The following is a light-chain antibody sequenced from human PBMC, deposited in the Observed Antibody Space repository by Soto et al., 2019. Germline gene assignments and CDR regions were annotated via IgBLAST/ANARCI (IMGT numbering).Light chain of an antibody. V-gene: IGLV2-14*01. J-gene: IGLJ1*01. CDR1: SSDVGGYNY. Sequence: QSALTQPASVSGSPGQSITISCTGTSSDVGGYNYVSWYQQHPCKAPKLMIYDVSNRPSGVSNRFSGSKSGNTASLTICVLQADEEADYYCSSYTSSSSYVFGTGTKLTVL. CDR2: DVS. CDR3: SSYTSSSSYV.